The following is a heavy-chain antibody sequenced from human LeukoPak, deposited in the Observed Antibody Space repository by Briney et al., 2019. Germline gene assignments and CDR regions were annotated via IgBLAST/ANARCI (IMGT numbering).Heavy chain of an antibody. J-gene: IGHJ5*02. D-gene: IGHD6-13*01. CDR3: ARDRAPIAAAGTSPWFDP. CDR1: GGSISSYY. Sequence: SETLSLTCTVSGGSISSYYWSWIRQPPGKGLEWIGYIYYSGSTNYNPSLKSRVTMSVDTSKNQFSLKLSSVTAADTAVYYCARDRAPIAAAGTSPWFDPWGQGTLVTVSS. CDR2: IYYSGST. V-gene: IGHV4-59*12.